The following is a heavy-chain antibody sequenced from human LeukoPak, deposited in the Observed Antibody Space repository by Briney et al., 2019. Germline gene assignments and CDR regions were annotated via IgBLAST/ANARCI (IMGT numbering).Heavy chain of an antibody. J-gene: IGHJ4*02. V-gene: IGHV3-33*07. Sequence: PGGSLRLSCAASGFTFSTYWMTWVRQAPGKGLEWVAVIWYDGSNKYYADSVKGRFTISRDNSKNTLYLQMNSPRAEDTAVYYCARAQLGYSSGWYDYWGQGTLVTVSS. CDR3: ARAQLGYSSGWYDY. D-gene: IGHD6-19*01. CDR2: IWYDGSNK. CDR1: GFTFSTYW.